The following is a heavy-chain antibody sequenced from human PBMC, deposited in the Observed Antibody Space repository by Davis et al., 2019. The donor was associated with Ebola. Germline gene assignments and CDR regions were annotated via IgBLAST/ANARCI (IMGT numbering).Heavy chain of an antibody. V-gene: IGHV1-69*13. CDR1: GYTFTSYG. CDR3: SGGLYFNGSLDY. Sequence: SVKVSCKASGYTFTSYGISWVRQAPGQGLEWMAGINPIFGAANYAQRFQGRLTITADESTSTAYMELSSLRPEDTAVYYCSGGLYFNGSLDYWGQGTLVTVSS. D-gene: IGHD3-22*01. J-gene: IGHJ4*02. CDR2: INPIFGAA.